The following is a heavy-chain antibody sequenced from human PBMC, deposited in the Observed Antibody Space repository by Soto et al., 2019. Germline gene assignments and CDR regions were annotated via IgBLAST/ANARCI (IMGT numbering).Heavy chain of an antibody. CDR2: IYYSGST. Sequence: TSETLSLTCTVSGGSVSSGSYYWSWIRQPPGKGLEWIGYIYYSGSTNYNPSLKSRVTISVDTSKNQFSLKLSSVTAADTAVYYCARDAVGATTLCDYWGQGTLVT. CDR1: GGSVSSGSYY. V-gene: IGHV4-61*01. D-gene: IGHD1-26*01. J-gene: IGHJ4*02. CDR3: ARDAVGATTLCDY.